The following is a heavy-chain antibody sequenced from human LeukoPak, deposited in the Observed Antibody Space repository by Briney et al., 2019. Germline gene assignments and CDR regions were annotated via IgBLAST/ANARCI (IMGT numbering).Heavy chain of an antibody. CDR3: ARDHSAYYYDSSGYSS. V-gene: IGHV1-3*01. CDR2: INLANGNT. Sequence: GASVKISCKASGFSFMSYAIDWVRQAPGQRLEWMGRINLANGNTKYSQKFQGRVTITRDTSASTAYMELSSLRSEDTAVYYCARDHSAYYYDSSGYSSWGQGTLVTVSS. CDR1: GFSFMSYA. J-gene: IGHJ4*02. D-gene: IGHD3-22*01.